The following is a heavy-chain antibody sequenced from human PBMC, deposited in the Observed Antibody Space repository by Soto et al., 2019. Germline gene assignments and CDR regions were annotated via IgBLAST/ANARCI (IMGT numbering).Heavy chain of an antibody. D-gene: IGHD3-16*01. CDR3: ERGDFRVDVIHVFGY. Sequence: EVQLVESGGGLVQPGGSLRLSCAASGFMFSSYWLSWVRQVPGKGLEWVANIKPDARETYYLQSLEGRFTISRDNARNSVYLQMNSLRPEYTDVDYCERGDFRVDVIHVFGYWGQGALVTVSS. J-gene: IGHJ4*02. CDR1: GFMFSSYW. V-gene: IGHV3-7*03. CDR2: IKPDARET.